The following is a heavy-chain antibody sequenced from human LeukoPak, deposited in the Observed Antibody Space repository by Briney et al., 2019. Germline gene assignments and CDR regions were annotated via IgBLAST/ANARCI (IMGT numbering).Heavy chain of an antibody. CDR3: ARGVVAADANFYYYYYMDV. CDR1: GYTFTSYG. Sequence: GASVKVSCKASGYTFTSYGISWVRQAPGQGLEWMGWISAYNGNTNYAQKLQGRVTVTTDTSTSTAYMELSSLTSEDTAVYFCARGVVAADANFYYYYYMDVWGKGTTVTLSS. V-gene: IGHV1-18*01. CDR2: ISAYNGNT. J-gene: IGHJ6*03. D-gene: IGHD2-15*01.